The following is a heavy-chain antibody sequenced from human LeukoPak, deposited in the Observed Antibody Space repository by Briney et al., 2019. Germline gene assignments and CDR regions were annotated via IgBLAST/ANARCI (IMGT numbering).Heavy chain of an antibody. D-gene: IGHD6-19*01. V-gene: IGHV1-2*02. J-gene: IGHJ4*02. CDR3: AGSSGWYEYYFDY. Sequence: GASVEVSCKASGYTFTGDYMHWVRQAPGQGLEWMGWINPNSGGTNYAQKFQGRVTMTRDTSISTAYMELSRLRSDDTAVYYCAGSSGWYEYYFDYWGQGTLVTVSS. CDR2: INPNSGGT. CDR1: GYTFTGDY.